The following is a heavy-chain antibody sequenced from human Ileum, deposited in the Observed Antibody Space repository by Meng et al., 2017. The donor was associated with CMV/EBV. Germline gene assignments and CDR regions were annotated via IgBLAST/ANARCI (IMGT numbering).Heavy chain of an antibody. CDR2: IKSKTDGGKI. CDR3: TTLSRGF. CDR1: GFTFTNAA. J-gene: IGHJ4*02. V-gene: IGHV3-15*01. D-gene: IGHD3-10*01. Sequence: LYCAASGFTFTNAAMTWVRQASGKGLEWIGRIKSKTDGGKIDYAAPVRGRFAISRDDSKATVYLQIDTLEIEDTGMYYCTTLSRGFWGQGTLVTVSS.